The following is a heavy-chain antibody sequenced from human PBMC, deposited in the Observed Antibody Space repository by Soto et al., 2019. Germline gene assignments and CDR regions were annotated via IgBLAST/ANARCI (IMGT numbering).Heavy chain of an antibody. CDR3: ARGSGNYYYYGLDV. J-gene: IGHJ6*02. CDR1: GGSLSGYY. V-gene: IGHV4-59*01. CDR2: MYESGST. D-gene: IGHD1-26*01. Sequence: SETLSLTCTVSGGSLSGYYWSWIRQPPGKGLEWIGYMYESGSTNYNPSLRSRVTISVDTSKKQFSLKLSSVTAADTAVYYCARGSGNYYYYGLDVWRQGTTVTVSS.